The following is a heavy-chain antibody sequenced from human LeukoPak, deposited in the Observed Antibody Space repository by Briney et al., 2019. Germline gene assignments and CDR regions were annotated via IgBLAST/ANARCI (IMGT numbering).Heavy chain of an antibody. D-gene: IGHD3-22*01. CDR2: ISGSGGST. CDR3: AKGAHYDSSGYAALDYFDY. CDR1: GFSFSNYA. J-gene: IGHJ4*02. V-gene: IGHV3-23*01. Sequence: PGGSLRLSCVPSGFSFSNYAMSWVRQAPGKGLEWVSSISGSGGSTHYADSVKGRFTISRDKTKNTLYLQMNSLRAEDTAVYYCAKGAHYDSSGYAALDYFDYWSQGTLVTVSS.